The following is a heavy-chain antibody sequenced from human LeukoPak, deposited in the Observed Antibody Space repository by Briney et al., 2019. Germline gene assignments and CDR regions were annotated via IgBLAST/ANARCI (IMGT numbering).Heavy chain of an antibody. V-gene: IGHV4-39*01. Sequence: PSETLSLTCTVSGGSISSSSYYWGWIRQPPGKGLEWIGTIYSSGSTYYNPSLKSRVTISVDTSKNQFPLKLSSVTAADTAVYYCARGLDDYWGQGTLVTVSS. J-gene: IGHJ4*02. CDR1: GGSISSSSYY. CDR2: IYSSGST. CDR3: ARGLDDY.